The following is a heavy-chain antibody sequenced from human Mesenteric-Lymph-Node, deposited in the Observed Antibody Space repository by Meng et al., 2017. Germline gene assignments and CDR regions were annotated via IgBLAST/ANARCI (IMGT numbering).Heavy chain of an antibody. V-gene: IGHV4-4*02. J-gene: IGHJ4*02. CDR2: IYHSGST. D-gene: IGHD6-13*01. CDR1: GASISSGNW. Sequence: QVQLQQGGPGLLKPSETLSLTCVVSGASISSGNWWNWVRQPPGKGLEWIGDIYHSGSTNYNPSLKSRVTISVDKSKNQFSLKLSSVTAADTAVYYCARGVAAAGNFDYWGQGTLVTVSS. CDR3: ARGVAAAGNFDY.